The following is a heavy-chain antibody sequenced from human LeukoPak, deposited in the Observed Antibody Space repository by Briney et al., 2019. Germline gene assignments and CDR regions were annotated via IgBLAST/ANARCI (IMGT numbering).Heavy chain of an antibody. D-gene: IGHD3-10*01. CDR1: GFTFSSYS. V-gene: IGHV3-21*01. CDR3: ARDLHAYYYGSGSYSRPFDY. Sequence: PGGSLRLSCAASGFTFSSYSMNWVRQAPGKGLEWVSSISGSSSYIYYADSVKGRFTISRDNAKNSLYLQMNSLRAEDTAVYYCARDLHAYYYGSGSYSRPFDYWGQGTLVTVSS. J-gene: IGHJ4*02. CDR2: ISGSSSYI.